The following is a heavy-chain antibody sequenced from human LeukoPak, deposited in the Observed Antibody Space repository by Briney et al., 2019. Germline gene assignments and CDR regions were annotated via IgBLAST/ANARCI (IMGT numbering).Heavy chain of an antibody. Sequence: PGGSLRLSCAASGFTFSSYWMHWVRQAPGKGLVWVSRINSDGSSTSYADSAKGRFTISRDNAKNTLYLQMNSLRAEDTAVYYCARASRDGYTTHSFDYWGQGTLVTVSS. D-gene: IGHD5-24*01. J-gene: IGHJ4*02. V-gene: IGHV3-74*01. CDR1: GFTFSSYW. CDR2: INSDGSST. CDR3: ARASRDGYTTHSFDY.